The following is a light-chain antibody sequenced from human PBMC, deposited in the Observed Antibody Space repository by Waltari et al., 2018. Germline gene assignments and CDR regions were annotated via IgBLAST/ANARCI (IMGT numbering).Light chain of an antibody. CDR1: QSVKNN. V-gene: IGKV1-5*03. CDR3: QEYDSLPVT. CDR2: KSS. J-gene: IGKJ4*01. Sequence: DIQMTQSPSSLSASVGDRVTLTCRASQSVKNNFAWNKQATGKAPKVLIQKSSRLESAAPSRFSGSGYGTEFTLTISSLQPDDFATYYCQEYDSLPVTFGGGTKVEI.